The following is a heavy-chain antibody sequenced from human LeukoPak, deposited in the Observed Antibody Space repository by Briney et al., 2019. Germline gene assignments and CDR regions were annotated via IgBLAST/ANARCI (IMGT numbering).Heavy chain of an antibody. CDR1: GYTFTSYY. CDR3: ARDRSGYSYGYYYYYMDV. CDR2: INPSGGST. V-gene: IGHV1-46*01. Sequence: ASVKVSCKASGYTFTSYYMHWVRQAPGQGLEWMGIINPSGGSTSYAQKFQGRVAMTRDTSTGTVYMELSSLRSEDTAVYYCARDRSGYSYGYYYYYMDVWGKGTTVTVSS. J-gene: IGHJ6*03. D-gene: IGHD5-18*01.